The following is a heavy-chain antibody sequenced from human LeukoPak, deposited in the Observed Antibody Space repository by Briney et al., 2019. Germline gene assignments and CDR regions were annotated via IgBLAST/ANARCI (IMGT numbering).Heavy chain of an antibody. Sequence: GGSLRLSCAASGLTFSSYAMSWVRQAPGKGLEWVSAISGSGGSTYYADSGKGRFTISRDNSKNTLYLQMNSLRAEDTAVYYCAKSLLSGWFDPWGQGTLVTVSS. J-gene: IGHJ5*02. V-gene: IGHV3-23*01. CDR1: GLTFSSYA. CDR3: AKSLLSGWFDP. D-gene: IGHD6-25*01. CDR2: ISGSGGST.